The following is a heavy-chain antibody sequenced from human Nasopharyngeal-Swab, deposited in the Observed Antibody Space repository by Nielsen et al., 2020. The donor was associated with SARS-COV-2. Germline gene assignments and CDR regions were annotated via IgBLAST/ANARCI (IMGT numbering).Heavy chain of an antibody. J-gene: IGHJ4*02. CDR1: GGSFTTYS. CDR3: ARGRYYGDYDY. CDR2: INHIGST. V-gene: IGHV4-34*01. Sequence: SETLSLTCAVYGGSFTTYSWIWIRQPPGKGLEWIGEINHIGSTNYNTYNPSLNSRVTISLATSKTQLSLTLTSVTAADTAIYFCARGRYYGDYDYWGQGALVTVSS. D-gene: IGHD4-17*01.